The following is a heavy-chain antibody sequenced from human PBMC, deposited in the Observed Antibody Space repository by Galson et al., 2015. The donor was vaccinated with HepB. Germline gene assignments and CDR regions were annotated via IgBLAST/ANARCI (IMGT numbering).Heavy chain of an antibody. CDR1: GYPFTSYA. J-gene: IGHJ4*02. V-gene: IGHV7-4-1*02. Sequence: SVKVSCKASGYPFTSYAINWVRQAPGQGLEWMRWINTSTGKPTYAQGFTGRFVFSLDTSVNTAFLQINSLKAEDTAVYFCARTFYCDYWGQGALVTVSS. D-gene: IGHD2/OR15-2a*01. CDR3: ARTFYCDY. CDR2: INTSTGKP.